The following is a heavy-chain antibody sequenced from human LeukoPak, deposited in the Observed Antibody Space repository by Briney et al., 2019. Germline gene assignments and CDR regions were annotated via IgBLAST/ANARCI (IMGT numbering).Heavy chain of an antibody. CDR2: ISYDGSNK. CDR1: GFTFSSYG. J-gene: IGHJ4*02. CDR3: ARDFGPGGIAAAGAPTSLDY. Sequence: GGSLRLSCAASGFTFSSYGMHWVRQAPGKGLEWVAVISYDGSNKYYADSVKGRFTISRDNSKNTLYLQMNSLRAEDTAVYYCARDFGPGGIAAAGAPTSLDYWGQGTLVTVSS. V-gene: IGHV3-30*03. D-gene: IGHD6-13*01.